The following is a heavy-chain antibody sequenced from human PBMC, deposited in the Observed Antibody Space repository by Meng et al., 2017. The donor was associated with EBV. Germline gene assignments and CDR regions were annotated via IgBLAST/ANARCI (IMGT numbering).Heavy chain of an antibody. V-gene: IGHV3-20*01. J-gene: IGHJ5*02. CDR2: INWNGENT. CDR3: ARAGISIFWQHWFDP. Sequence: VRLVEAGGGVRRPGGSLRLSCAATGFTFDDYGMNWVRQVPGKGLEWVAGINWNGENTGYVDSVKGRFTISRDNAKNFLYLQMDSLRAEDTAFYHCARAGISIFWQHWFDPWGQGTLVTVSS. CDR1: GFTFDDYG. D-gene: IGHD3-3*01.